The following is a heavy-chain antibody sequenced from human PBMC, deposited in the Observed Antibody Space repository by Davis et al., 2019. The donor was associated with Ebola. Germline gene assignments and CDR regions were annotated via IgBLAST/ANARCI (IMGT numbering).Heavy chain of an antibody. D-gene: IGHD3-9*01. Sequence: PGGSLRLSCAASGFTFSSYGMHWVRQAPGKGLEWVAVIWYDGSNKYYADSVKGRFTISRDNSKNTLYLQMNSLRAEDTAVYYCARDQLRYFDWELYGMDVWGQGTTVTVSS. CDR1: GFTFSSYG. V-gene: IGHV3-33*01. CDR2: IWYDGSNK. J-gene: IGHJ6*02. CDR3: ARDQLRYFDWELYGMDV.